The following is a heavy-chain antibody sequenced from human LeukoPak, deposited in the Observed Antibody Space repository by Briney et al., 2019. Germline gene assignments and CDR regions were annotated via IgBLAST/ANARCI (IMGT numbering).Heavy chain of an antibody. CDR2: ISYDGSNK. CDR3: AKGNSSSWYGHAFDI. Sequence: GGSLRLSCAASGFTFSSYGMHWVRQAPGKGLEWVAVISYDGSNKYYADSVKGRFTISRDNSKNTLYLQMNSLRAEDTAVYYCAKGNSSSWYGHAFDIWGQGTMVTVPS. J-gene: IGHJ3*02. V-gene: IGHV3-30*18. D-gene: IGHD6-13*01. CDR1: GFTFSSYG.